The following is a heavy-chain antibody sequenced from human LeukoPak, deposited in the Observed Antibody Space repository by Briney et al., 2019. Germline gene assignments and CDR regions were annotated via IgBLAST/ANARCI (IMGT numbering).Heavy chain of an antibody. J-gene: IGHJ4*02. V-gene: IGHV3-30*18. CDR1: GFTFSSYG. CDR3: AKDLNYDSSGFDY. Sequence: PGGSLRLSCTAFGFTFSSYGMHWVRQAPGKGLELAAVISYDGSNKYYADSVKGRFTISRDNSKNTLYLQMNSLRAEDTAVYYCAKDLNYDSSGFDYWGQGTLVTVSS. D-gene: IGHD3-22*01. CDR2: ISYDGSNK.